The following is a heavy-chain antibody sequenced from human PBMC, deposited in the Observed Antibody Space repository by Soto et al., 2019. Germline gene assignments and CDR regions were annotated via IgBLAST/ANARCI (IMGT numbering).Heavy chain of an antibody. J-gene: IGHJ5*02. CDR3: AKEGLIAGSLNGFDP. CDR2: ISGSGEST. CDR1: GFTFTSYA. D-gene: IGHD6-13*01. Sequence: EVRLLESGGGLVQPGGSLRLSCAASGFTFTSYAMTWVRQAPGKGLEWVSTISGSGESTYYADSVKGRFTVSRDNSKNMLHVQMHSLRAEDTAVYYCAKEGLIAGSLNGFDPWGQGTLVIVSS. V-gene: IGHV3-23*01.